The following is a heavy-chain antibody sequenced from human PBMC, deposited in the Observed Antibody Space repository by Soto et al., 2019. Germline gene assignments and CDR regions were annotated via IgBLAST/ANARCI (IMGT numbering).Heavy chain of an antibody. J-gene: IGHJ6*02. D-gene: IGHD2-2*01. Sequence: QVQLVQSGAEVKRPGSSVKVSCKASGGTFSSYAISWVRQAPGQGLEWMGGIIPIFGTPNYAQKFQGRVTITAEESTSTAYMELSSLRSEVTAVYYCARHVPAAGYYYGMDVWGQGTTVTVSS. CDR1: GGTFSSYA. CDR2: IIPIFGTP. CDR3: ARHVPAAGYYYGMDV. V-gene: IGHV1-69*12.